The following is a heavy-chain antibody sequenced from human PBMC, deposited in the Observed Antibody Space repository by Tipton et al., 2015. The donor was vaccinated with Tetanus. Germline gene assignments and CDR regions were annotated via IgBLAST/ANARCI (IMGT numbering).Heavy chain of an antibody. CDR3: TRKVTNNDDRGYFDY. D-gene: IGHD1-1*01. V-gene: IGHV3-43*01. CDR2: ISWDGDRT. J-gene: IGHJ4*02. CDR1: GFTFDDYT. Sequence: SLRLSCAASGFTFDDYTMHWVRQAPGKGLEWVSLISWDGDRTYFGDSVRGRITISRDSSENSLYLQMNRLRSEETTIYLFTRKVTNNDDRGYFDYWGQRPLVPVS.